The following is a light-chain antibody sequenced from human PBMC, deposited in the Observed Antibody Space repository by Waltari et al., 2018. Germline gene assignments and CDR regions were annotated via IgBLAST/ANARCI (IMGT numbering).Light chain of an antibody. CDR3: QHYESLPVT. V-gene: IGKV3-20*01. J-gene: IGKJ1*01. CDR2: HAS. Sequence: EIVLTQSPGTLSLSPGERATLSCRASQSISKYLAWYQQTPGQAPRLLIDHASSRAAGIPDRFSGSGSGTDFSLSISRLEPAEFAVYYCQHYESLPVTFGQGTKVEIK. CDR1: QSISKY.